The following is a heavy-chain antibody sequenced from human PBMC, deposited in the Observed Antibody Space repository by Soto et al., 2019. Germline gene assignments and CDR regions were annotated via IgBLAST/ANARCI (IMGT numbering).Heavy chain of an antibody. CDR1: GGTFSSYA. D-gene: IGHD3-3*01. J-gene: IGHJ6*02. V-gene: IGHV1-69*13. Sequence: SVKVSCKASGGTFSSYAISWVRQAPGQGLEWMGGIIPIFGTANYAQKFQGRVTITADESTSTAYMELSSLRSEDTAVYYCARGAGQYDFWSGYPQTYGMDVWGQGTTVTVSS. CDR2: IIPIFGTA. CDR3: ARGAGQYDFWSGYPQTYGMDV.